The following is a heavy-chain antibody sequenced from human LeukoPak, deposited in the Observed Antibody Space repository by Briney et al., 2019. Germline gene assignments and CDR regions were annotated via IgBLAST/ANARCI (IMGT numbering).Heavy chain of an antibody. CDR2: IYYSGST. D-gene: IGHD1-26*01. CDR3: TTEVGARTGLSY. Sequence: SETLSLTCTVSGGSLNSYYWSWIRQSPGKGLEWIGYIYYSGSTNYNPSLKSRVTISVDTSKNQFSLKLSSVTAADTAVYYCTTEVGARTGLSYWGQGTLVTVSS. J-gene: IGHJ4*02. V-gene: IGHV4-59*12. CDR1: GGSLNSYY.